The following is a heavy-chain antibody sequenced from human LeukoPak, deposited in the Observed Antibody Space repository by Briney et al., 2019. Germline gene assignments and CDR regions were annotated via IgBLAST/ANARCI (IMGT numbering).Heavy chain of an antibody. D-gene: IGHD4-17*01. CDR3: ARALRGRGAAAFDI. V-gene: IGHV1-2*02. Sequence: GASVKVSCKASGYTFTGYYMHWVRQAPGQGLEWMGWINPNSGGTNYAQKFQGRVTMTRDTSISTAYKELSRLRSDDTAVYYCARALRGRGAAAFDIWGQGTMVTVSS. CDR2: INPNSGGT. J-gene: IGHJ3*02. CDR1: GYTFTGYY.